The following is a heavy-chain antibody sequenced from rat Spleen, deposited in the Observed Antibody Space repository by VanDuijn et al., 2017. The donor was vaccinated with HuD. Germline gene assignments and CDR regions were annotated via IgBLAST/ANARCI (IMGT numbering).Heavy chain of an antibody. V-gene: IGHV5-31*01. CDR2: ITNTGGST. CDR1: GFTFNNYW. Sequence: EVQLVESGGGLVQPGRSLKLSCVASGFTFNNYWMTWIRQAPGKGLEWFASITNTGGSTYYPDSVKGRFTISRDNAKSTLYLQMNSLRSEDTATYYCTRDLYYYDGSYYSGYVMDAWGQGASVTVSS. D-gene: IGHD1-12*02. CDR3: TRDLYYYDGSYYSGYVMDA. J-gene: IGHJ4*01.